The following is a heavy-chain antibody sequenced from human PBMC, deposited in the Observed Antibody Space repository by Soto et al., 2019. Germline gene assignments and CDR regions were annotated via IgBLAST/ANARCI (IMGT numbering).Heavy chain of an antibody. D-gene: IGHD3-16*02. CDR3: TRGLRLGELSPHDAFDI. Sequence: QVQLQESGPGLVKPSQTLSLTCTVSGGSISSGDYYWSWIRQPPGKGLEWIGYIYYSGSTYYNPSPKRRVTISVDTSKNQFSLKLSSVTAADTAVYYCTRGLRLGELSPHDAFDIWGQGTMVTVSS. V-gene: IGHV4-30-4*01. CDR2: IYYSGST. CDR1: GGSISSGDYY. J-gene: IGHJ3*02.